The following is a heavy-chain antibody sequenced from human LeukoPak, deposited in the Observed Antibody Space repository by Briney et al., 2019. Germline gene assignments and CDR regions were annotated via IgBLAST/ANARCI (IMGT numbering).Heavy chain of an antibody. V-gene: IGHV1-18*01. CDR1: GYSFTRND. D-gene: IGHD2-2*01. CDR2: ISAYNGNT. Sequence: GASVKVSCKASGYSFTRNDINWVRQAPGQGLEWMGWISAYNGNTNYAQKLQGRVTMTTDTSTSTAYMELRSLRSDDTAVYYCARRGIVPAAMGGGSWFDPWGQGTLVTVSS. J-gene: IGHJ5*02. CDR3: ARRGIVPAAMGGGSWFDP.